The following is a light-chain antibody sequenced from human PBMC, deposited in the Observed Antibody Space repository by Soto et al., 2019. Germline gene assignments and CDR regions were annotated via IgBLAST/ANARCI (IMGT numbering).Light chain of an antibody. J-gene: IGLJ3*02. CDR2: STT. V-gene: IGLV8-61*01. Sequence: QNVVTQEPSLSVSPGRTVTLTCGLSSGSVSTSYYPSWYQQTPGQAPRTLIYSTTTRSSGVPDRFSGSILGNKAALTITGAQADDESDYYCVLYMGSGISVFGGGTKVTVL. CDR3: VLYMGSGISV. CDR1: SGSVSTSYY.